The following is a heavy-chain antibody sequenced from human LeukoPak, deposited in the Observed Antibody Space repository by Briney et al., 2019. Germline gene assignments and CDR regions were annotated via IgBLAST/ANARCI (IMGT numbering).Heavy chain of an antibody. CDR2: INFNSGGT. CDR3: ARDTQDWFDP. V-gene: IGHV1-2*02. CDR1: GYTFTGYY. J-gene: IGHJ5*02. Sequence: ASVKVSCKASGYTFTGYYMHWVRQAPGQGLEWMGWINFNSGGTNYAQKFQGRVTMTGDTSISTAYMELSRLRSDDTAVYYCARDTQDWFDPWGQGTLVTVSS.